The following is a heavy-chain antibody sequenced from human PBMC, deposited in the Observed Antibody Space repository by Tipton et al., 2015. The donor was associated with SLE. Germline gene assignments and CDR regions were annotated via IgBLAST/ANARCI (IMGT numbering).Heavy chain of an antibody. CDR3: ARQDLGRAATLTFDI. V-gene: IGHV4-34*01. J-gene: IGHJ4*02. D-gene: IGHD6-25*01. CDR2: INHSGST. Sequence: TLSLTCAVSGGSFSGHYWSWIRQAPGKGLEWIGEINHSGSTKYTPSLRSRVTISVDTSKKQFSLKLHYVTAADTAVYFCARQDLGRAATLTFDIWGLGTLVTVSS. CDR1: GGSFSGHY.